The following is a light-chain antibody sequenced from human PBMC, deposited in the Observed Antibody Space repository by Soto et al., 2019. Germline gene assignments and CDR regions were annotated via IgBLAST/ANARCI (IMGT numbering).Light chain of an antibody. J-gene: IGKJ1*01. Sequence: EIVLTQSPGTLSLSPGERATLSCRASQSVGSSDLAWYQHKPGQAPRLLIYRASSRATGIPDRFSGSGSGTDFTLTISRLEPEDFAVYYCQHFDSSPQWTFGQGTKVET. CDR1: QSVGSSD. CDR2: RAS. CDR3: QHFDSSPQWT. V-gene: IGKV3-20*01.